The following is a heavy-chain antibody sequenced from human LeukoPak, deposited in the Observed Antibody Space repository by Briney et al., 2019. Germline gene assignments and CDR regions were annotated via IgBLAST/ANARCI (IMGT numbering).Heavy chain of an antibody. J-gene: IGHJ4*02. CDR3: VRGLVGYCSGGAWDGTCFDY. Sequence: GGSLRLSCAASGFTFSSYWMSWVRQAPGKGLEWVALIKQDGNQKNYVDSVKGGFTISRDNAKNSLYLQMNSLRAEDTAVYYCVRGLVGYCSGGAWDGTCFDYWGQGALVSVSS. D-gene: IGHD2-15*01. CDR1: GFTFSSYW. V-gene: IGHV3-7*03. CDR2: IKQDGNQK.